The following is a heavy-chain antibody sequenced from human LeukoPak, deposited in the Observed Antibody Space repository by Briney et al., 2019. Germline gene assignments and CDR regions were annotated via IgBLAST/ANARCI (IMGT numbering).Heavy chain of an antibody. CDR2: IYSGGNT. J-gene: IGHJ4*02. Sequence: SGGSLRLSCAASGFTVSGNYTIWVRQTPGKRLEWVSLIYSGGNTYYTDSVKGRFTISRDNSENPLYLQMNSLRTEDTAVYYCARVADYYVSGHFDYWAQGTLVTVSS. V-gene: IGHV3-53*01. CDR1: GFTVSGNY. D-gene: IGHD3-10*01. CDR3: ARVADYYVSGHFDY.